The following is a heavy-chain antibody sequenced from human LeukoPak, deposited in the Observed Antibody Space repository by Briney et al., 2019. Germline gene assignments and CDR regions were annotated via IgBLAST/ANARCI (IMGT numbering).Heavy chain of an antibody. CDR2: INSDGSSI. J-gene: IGHJ4*02. CDR3: ARDREGIAPHFDY. D-gene: IGHD6-13*01. V-gene: IGHV3-74*01. Sequence: PGGSLRLSYAASGFTFSRHWMHWVRQGPGKGLVWVSRINSDGSSISYADSVKGRFTISRDNAKNTLYLQMNSLRAEDTAVYYCARDREGIAPHFDYWGQGTLVTVSS. CDR1: GFTFSRHW.